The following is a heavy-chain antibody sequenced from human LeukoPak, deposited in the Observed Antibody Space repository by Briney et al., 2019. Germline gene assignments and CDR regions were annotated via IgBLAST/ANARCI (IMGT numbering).Heavy chain of an antibody. CDR1: GFTFSDYY. CDR2: ISSRSNSI. J-gene: IGHJ4*02. V-gene: IGHV3-11*04. Sequence: GGSLRLSCAASGFTFSDYYVSWIRQAPGKGLEWVSYISSRSNSIYYADSVKGRFTISRDNAKNSLYLQMNSLRAEDTAVYYCARDQYYDFWSGRRTFDYWGQGTLVIVSS. D-gene: IGHD3-3*01. CDR3: ARDQYYDFWSGRRTFDY.